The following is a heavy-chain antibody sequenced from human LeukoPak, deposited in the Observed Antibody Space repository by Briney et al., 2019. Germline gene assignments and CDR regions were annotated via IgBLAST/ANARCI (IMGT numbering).Heavy chain of an antibody. Sequence: GGSLRLSCTASGFTFSSYWMTWVRQAPGKGLEWVGRIKSKTDGGTTDYAAPVKGRFTISRDDSKNTLYLQMNSLKTEDTAVYYCTTASEHIVVVTAIGSHYYGMDVWGQGTTVTVSS. J-gene: IGHJ6*02. CDR1: GFTFSSYW. V-gene: IGHV3-15*01. CDR2: IKSKTDGGTT. CDR3: TTASEHIVVVTAIGSHYYGMDV. D-gene: IGHD2-21*02.